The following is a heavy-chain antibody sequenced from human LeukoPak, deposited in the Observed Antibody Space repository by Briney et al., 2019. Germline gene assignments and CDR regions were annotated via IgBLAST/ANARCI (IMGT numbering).Heavy chain of an antibody. J-gene: IGHJ4*02. Sequence: GGSLRLSCAASGFTFSSYGMHWVRQAPGKGLEWVAVIWCDGSNKYYADSVKGRFTISRDNSKNTLYLQMNSLRAEDTAVYYCARDSSSGTRDVYYWGQGTLVTVSS. CDR1: GFTFSSYG. CDR2: IWCDGSNK. D-gene: IGHD5-12*01. V-gene: IGHV3-33*01. CDR3: ARDSSSGTRDVYY.